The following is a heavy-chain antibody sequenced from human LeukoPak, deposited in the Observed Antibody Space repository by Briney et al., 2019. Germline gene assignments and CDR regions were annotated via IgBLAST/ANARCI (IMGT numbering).Heavy chain of an antibody. D-gene: IGHD2-2*01. J-gene: IGHJ4*02. CDR3: ARADCSSTSFYEFDY. V-gene: IGHV3-48*04. Sequence: GGSLRLSCAASGFTFSSYAMSWVRQAPGKGLEWVSYISSSGSTKYYADSVKGRFTISRDNAKNSLYLQMNSLRAEDTAVYYCARADCSSTSFYEFDYWGQGALVTVSS. CDR2: ISSSGSTK. CDR1: GFTFSSYA.